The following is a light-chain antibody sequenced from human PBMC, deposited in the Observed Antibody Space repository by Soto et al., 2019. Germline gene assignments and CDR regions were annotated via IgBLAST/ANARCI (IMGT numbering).Light chain of an antibody. V-gene: IGLV1-40*01. CDR2: GNN. CDR3: QSYDSSLSGYVV. J-gene: IGLJ2*01. CDR1: SSNIGAGYD. Sequence: QPVLTQPPSVSGAPGQRVTISCTGSSSNIGAGYDVHWYQQLPGTAPKLLISGNNNRPSGVPDRFSVSKSGTSASLAITGLQAEDEADYYCQSYDSSLSGYVVFGGGTKLTVL.